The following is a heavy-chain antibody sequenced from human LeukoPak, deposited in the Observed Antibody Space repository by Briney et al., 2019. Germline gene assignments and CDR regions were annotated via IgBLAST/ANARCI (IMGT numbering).Heavy chain of an antibody. D-gene: IGHD3-22*01. V-gene: IGHV1-69*04. Sequence: SVKVSCKASGGTFSSYAISWVRQAPGQGLEWMGRIIPILGIANYAQKFQGRVTITADKSTSTAYMELSSLRSEDTAVYYCAREDFRTYYYDSSREYYFDYWGQGTLVTVSS. CDR3: AREDFRTYYYDSSREYYFDY. CDR1: GGTFSSYA. CDR2: IIPILGIA. J-gene: IGHJ4*02.